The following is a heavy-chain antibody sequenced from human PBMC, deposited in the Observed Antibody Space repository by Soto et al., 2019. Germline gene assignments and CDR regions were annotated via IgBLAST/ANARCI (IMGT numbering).Heavy chain of an antibody. V-gene: IGHV1-69*02. CDR1: GGTFRNYP. CDR3: ARGPLVVLNYFES. J-gene: IGHJ4*02. Sequence: QVQLVQSGPEVKKPGSSVKVSGKASGGTFRNYPINWVRQAPGQGLEWMGSIFPLTDIPDYAQNFQARLTISADKSTSTAYMELSSLTSDDTAMYFCARGPLVVLNYFESWGQATLVTVSS. CDR2: IFPLTDIP.